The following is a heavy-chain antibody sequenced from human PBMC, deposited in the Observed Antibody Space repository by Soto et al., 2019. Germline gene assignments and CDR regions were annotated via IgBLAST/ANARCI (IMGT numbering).Heavy chain of an antibody. J-gene: IGHJ4*02. D-gene: IGHD3-22*01. Sequence: QVQLVESGGGVVQPGRSLRLSCAASGFTFSSYGMHWVRQAPGKGLEWVAVVLYDGRNKYYADSVKGRFTISRDNSKNTVYLQMNSLRADDTAVYYCAKAGYYDSSGYYELDYWGQGTPVTVSS. V-gene: IGHV3-30*18. CDR3: AKAGYYDSSGYYELDY. CDR2: VLYDGRNK. CDR1: GFTFSSYG.